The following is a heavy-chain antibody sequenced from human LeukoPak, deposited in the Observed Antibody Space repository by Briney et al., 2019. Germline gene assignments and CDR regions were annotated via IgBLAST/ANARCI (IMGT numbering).Heavy chain of an antibody. J-gene: IGHJ4*02. CDR3: ARDQRYNYFDY. D-gene: IGHD3-9*01. V-gene: IGHV4-59*01. CDR1: GGSITNYY. CDR2: INYSGNT. Sequence: SETLSLTCSVSGGSITNYYWVWIRQPPGKGLEWIGYINYSGNTDFNPSLESRVTMSLDTSNNQLSLKLTSVTAADTAMYYCARDQRYNYFDYCGQGILVTVSS.